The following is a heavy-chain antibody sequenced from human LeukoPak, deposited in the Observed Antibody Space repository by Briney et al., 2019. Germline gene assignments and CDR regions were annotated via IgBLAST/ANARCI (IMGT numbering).Heavy chain of an antibody. D-gene: IGHD1-26*01. CDR1: GFTFSSYS. CDR2: ISSSSSYI. V-gene: IGHV3-21*01. J-gene: IGHJ3*02. Sequence: GGSLRLSCAASGFTFSSYSTNWVRQAPGKGLEWVSSISSSSSYIYYADSVKGRFTISRDNAKNSLYLQMNSLRAEDTAVYYCARDSGGVGATNAFDIWGQGTMVTVSS. CDR3: ARDSGGVGATNAFDI.